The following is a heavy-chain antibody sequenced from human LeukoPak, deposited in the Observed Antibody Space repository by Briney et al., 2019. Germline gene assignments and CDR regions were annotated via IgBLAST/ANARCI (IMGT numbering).Heavy chain of an antibody. CDR2: IDAGGGSA. D-gene: IGHD3-16*01. CDR3: AKLFGNLRSGACYFDY. CDR1: GFTFSTYA. J-gene: IGHJ4*02. Sequence: PGGSLRLSCAASGFTFSTYAMTWVRQAPGKGLEWVSVIDAGGGSAFYADSVKGRFTISRDNSQNTLYLQMNSLRSEDTAVYFCAKLFGNLRSGACYFDYWGQGVLVTVSS. V-gene: IGHV3-23*01.